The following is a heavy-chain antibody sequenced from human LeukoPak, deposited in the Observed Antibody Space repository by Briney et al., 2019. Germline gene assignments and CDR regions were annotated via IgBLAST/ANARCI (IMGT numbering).Heavy chain of an antibody. CDR1: GGSISSYY. D-gene: IGHD2-21*02. CDR2: IYYSGNT. J-gene: IGHJ3*02. CDR3: ARDYGAAYCGGDCYGNDAFDI. Sequence: KPSETLSLTCTVSGGSISSYYWSWIRQPPGKGLEWIGSIYYSGNTYYNPSLKSRVTISVDTSKNQFSLKLSSVTAADTAVYYCARDYGAAYCGGDCYGNDAFDIWGQGTMVTVSS. V-gene: IGHV4-59*12.